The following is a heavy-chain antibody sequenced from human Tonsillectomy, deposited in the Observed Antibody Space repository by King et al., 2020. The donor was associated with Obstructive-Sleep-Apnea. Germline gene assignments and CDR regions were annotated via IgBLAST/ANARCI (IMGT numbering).Heavy chain of an antibody. CDR2: IWYDGSNK. CDR3: AREPHSGHGMDV. CDR1: GFTFSSYG. D-gene: IGHD1-26*01. J-gene: IGHJ6*02. Sequence: VQLVESGGGVVQPGRFLRLSCAASGFTFSSYGMHWVRQAPGKGLEWVAVIWYDGSNKYYADSVKGRFTISRDNSKNTLYLQMNSLRAEDTAVYYCAREPHSGHGMDVWGQGTTVTVSS. V-gene: IGHV3-33*01.